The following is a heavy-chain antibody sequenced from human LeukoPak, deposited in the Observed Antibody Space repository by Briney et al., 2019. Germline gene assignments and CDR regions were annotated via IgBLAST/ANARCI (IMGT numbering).Heavy chain of an antibody. V-gene: IGHV3-74*01. D-gene: IGHD3-16*01. J-gene: IGHJ4*02. CDR3: ARSSFPYYFDN. Sequence: GGSLRLSCAASGFTFHSYWMHWVRQPPGKGLVWVSRIDNDGGSTTYADSVKGRFTISRDNAKNTLYLQMNSVRAEETAVYYCARSSFPYYFDNWGKGTLVTVSS. CDR2: IDNDGGST. CDR1: GFTFHSYW.